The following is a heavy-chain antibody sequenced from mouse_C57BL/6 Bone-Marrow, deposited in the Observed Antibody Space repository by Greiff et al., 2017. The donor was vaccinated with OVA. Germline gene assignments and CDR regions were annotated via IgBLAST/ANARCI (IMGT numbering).Heavy chain of an antibody. V-gene: IGHV14-3*01. CDR3: ASGGLVPDGYYWYFDV. CDR1: GFNIKNTY. CDR2: IDPANGNT. D-gene: IGHD2-3*01. J-gene: IGHJ1*03. Sequence: EVQLQQSVAELVRPGASVKLSCTASGFNIKNTYMHWVKQRPEQGLEWIGRIDPANGNTKYAPKFPGKATIPADTSSNTAYLQLSSQTSEDTAIYYCASGGLVPDGYYWYFDVWGTGTTVTVSS.